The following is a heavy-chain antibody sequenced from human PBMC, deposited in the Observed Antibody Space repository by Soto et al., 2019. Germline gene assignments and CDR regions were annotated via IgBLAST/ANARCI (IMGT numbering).Heavy chain of an antibody. Sequence: SAKVSCEASGGTFSSYAISWGRQAPAQGLELTGGLIPIFGTANYAQNFQGRVTIAADESTNTAYMELSSLRSEDTAVYYCATELGRGWYIYSGQAAPGTV. CDR1: GGTFSSYA. J-gene: IGHJ4*02. D-gene: IGHD6-19*01. CDR2: LIPIFGTA. V-gene: IGHV1-69*01. CDR3: ATELGRGWYIY.